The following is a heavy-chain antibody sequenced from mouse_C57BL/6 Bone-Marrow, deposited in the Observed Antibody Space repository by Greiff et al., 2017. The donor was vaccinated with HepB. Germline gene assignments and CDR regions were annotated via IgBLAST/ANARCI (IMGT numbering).Heavy chain of an antibody. CDR1: GFNIKDYY. Sequence: VQLQQSGAELVKPGASVKLSCTASGFNIKDYYMHWVKQRTEQGLEWIGRIDPEDGETKYAPKFQGKATLTADTSSNTAYLQLSSLTSEDTAVYYCASGSRWDFDYWGQGTTLTVSS. D-gene: IGHD1-1*01. J-gene: IGHJ2*01. CDR3: ASGSRWDFDY. CDR2: IDPEDGET. V-gene: IGHV14-2*01.